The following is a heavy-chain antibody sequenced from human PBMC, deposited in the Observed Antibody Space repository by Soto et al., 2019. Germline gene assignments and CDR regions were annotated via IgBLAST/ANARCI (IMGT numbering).Heavy chain of an antibody. V-gene: IGHV3-23*01. J-gene: IGHJ4*02. D-gene: IGHD3-16*01. CDR2: VSGGGIT. Sequence: EVQLLESGGGLVQPGGSLRLSCSASGFTFSSHDMIWVRQAPGKGLEWVSGVSGGGITSYADSEKGRFTISRDKSRNTLYLQMNSLRVEDTAVYYCVKGFWGDYWGQVTLVTVSS. CDR3: VKGFWGDY. CDR1: GFTFSSHD.